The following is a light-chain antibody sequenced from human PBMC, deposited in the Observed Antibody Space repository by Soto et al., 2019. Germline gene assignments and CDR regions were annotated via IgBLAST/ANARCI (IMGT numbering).Light chain of an antibody. J-gene: IGKJ4*01. V-gene: IGKV1-5*03. CDR2: KAS. CDR1: QSITNW. CDR3: QQYNSYPVT. Sequence: DIQMTQSPSTLSASVGERVTITCRASQSITNWLAWYQQKPGKAPKFLIYKASNLESGAPSRFSGSGSGTEFTLTISSLQPDDFATYYCQQYNSYPVTFGGGTKVEI.